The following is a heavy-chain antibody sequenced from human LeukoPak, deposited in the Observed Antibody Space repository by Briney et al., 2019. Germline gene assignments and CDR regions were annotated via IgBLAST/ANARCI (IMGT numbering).Heavy chain of an antibody. Sequence: SETLSLTCGVYGGSFSGYYWSWIRQPPGKGLEWIGEINHSGSTNYNPSLKSRVTISVDTSKNQFSLKLSSVTAADTAVYYCARHAGSFDIWGQGTMVTVSS. CDR3: ARHAGSFDI. D-gene: IGHD2-2*01. CDR2: INHSGST. J-gene: IGHJ3*02. V-gene: IGHV4-34*01. CDR1: GGSFSGYY.